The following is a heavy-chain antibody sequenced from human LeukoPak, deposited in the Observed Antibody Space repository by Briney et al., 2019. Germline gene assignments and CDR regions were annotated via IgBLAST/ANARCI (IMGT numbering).Heavy chain of an antibody. CDR1: EFAFSTYN. V-gene: IGHV3-48*02. CDR3: ARVAAGYSVNYFDY. D-gene: IGHD4-23*01. CDR2: ISTGSSTT. Sequence: GGSLRPSCAASEFAFSTYNMNWVRQAPGKGLEWVSYISTGSSTTYYADSVKGRFTISRDNVENSLYLQMNSPRDEDTAVYYCARVAAGYSVNYFDYWGQGTLVTVSS. J-gene: IGHJ4*02.